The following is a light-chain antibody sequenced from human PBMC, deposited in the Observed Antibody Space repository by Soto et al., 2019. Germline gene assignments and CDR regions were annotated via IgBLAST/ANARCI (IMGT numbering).Light chain of an antibody. CDR2: SAS. V-gene: IGKV1-27*01. Sequence: DIQMTQSPSSLSASVGDRVTITCRASQDISAYLAWYQQKPGKVPKLLIYSASTLQSRVPSRFSGSGSGTDFTLTISSLQPEDVATYYCQKFNTAPLTFGQGTRLEIK. CDR3: QKFNTAPLT. CDR1: QDISAY. J-gene: IGKJ5*01.